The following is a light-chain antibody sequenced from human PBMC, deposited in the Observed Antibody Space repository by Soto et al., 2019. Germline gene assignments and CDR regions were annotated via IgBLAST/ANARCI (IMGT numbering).Light chain of an antibody. CDR2: DAS. Sequence: EIVLTQSPATLSLSPGEGATLSCRASQGISSHLVWYQQKPGQAPRLLIYDASNRATGIPARFSGSGSGTDFTLTISSLEPEDFAVYYCQQRSNWPLTFGGGTKVEIK. CDR3: QQRSNWPLT. CDR1: QGISSH. V-gene: IGKV3-11*01. J-gene: IGKJ4*01.